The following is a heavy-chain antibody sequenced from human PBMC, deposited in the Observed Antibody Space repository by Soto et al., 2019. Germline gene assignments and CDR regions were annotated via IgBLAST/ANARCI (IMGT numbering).Heavy chain of an antibody. J-gene: IGHJ3*02. CDR2: INAGNGNT. V-gene: IGHV1-3*01. D-gene: IGHD3-9*01. Sequence: QVPLVQSGAEVKKPGASVKVSCKASGYTFTSYAMHWVRQAPGQRLEWMGWINAGNGNTKYSQKFQGRVTITRDTSASTAYMELSSLRSEDTAVYYCARELKRYFDWLSYPEAFDIWGQGTMVTVSS. CDR1: GYTFTSYA. CDR3: ARELKRYFDWLSYPEAFDI.